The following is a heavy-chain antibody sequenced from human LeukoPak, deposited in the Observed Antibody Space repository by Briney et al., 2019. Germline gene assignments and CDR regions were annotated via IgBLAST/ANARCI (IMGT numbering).Heavy chain of an antibody. V-gene: IGHV4-39*07. CDR3: ARATAAPSSYFFDH. CDR2: IYYNGNT. J-gene: IGHJ4*02. CDR1: GGSIGSSNSF. Sequence: SETLSLTCSVSGGSIGSSNSFWGWIRQPPGERLEWIATIYYNGNTYYNPSLQSRVTISVDTSTNQFSLKLNSVIAADTAVYYCARATAAPSSYFFDHWGQGTLVTVSS. D-gene: IGHD6-25*01.